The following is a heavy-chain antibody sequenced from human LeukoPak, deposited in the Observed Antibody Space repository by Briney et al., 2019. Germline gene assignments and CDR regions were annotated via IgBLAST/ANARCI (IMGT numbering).Heavy chain of an antibody. CDR2: IIPILGIA. J-gene: IGHJ4*02. CDR3: ARGGIAAAGSRFDY. D-gene: IGHD6-13*01. V-gene: IGHV1-69*04. CDR1: GGTFSSYA. Sequence: SVKVSCKASGGTFSSYAISWVRQAPGQGLEWMGRIIPILGIANYAQKFQGRVTITADKSTSTAYMELSGLRSEDTAVYYCARGGIAAAGSRFDYWGQGTLVTVSS.